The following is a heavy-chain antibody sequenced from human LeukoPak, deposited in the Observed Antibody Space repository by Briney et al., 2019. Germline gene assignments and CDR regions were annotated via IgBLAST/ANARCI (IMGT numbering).Heavy chain of an antibody. Sequence: PGGSLRLSCEASGFTFDDYAMHWVRQAPGKGLEWVSSISWNSVNIHYADSVKGRFTISRDNARNSLYLQMKSLRPEDTALYYCAEDGGLHGDYVHFDYWGQGTLVTVSS. J-gene: IGHJ4*02. CDR1: GFTFDDYA. V-gene: IGHV3-9*01. CDR2: ISWNSVNI. D-gene: IGHD4-17*01. CDR3: AEDGGLHGDYVHFDY.